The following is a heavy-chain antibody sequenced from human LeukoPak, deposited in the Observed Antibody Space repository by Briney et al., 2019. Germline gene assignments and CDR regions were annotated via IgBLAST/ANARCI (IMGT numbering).Heavy chain of an antibody. V-gene: IGHV4-4*07. Sequence: SETLSLTCTVSGGSISSYYWSWIRQPAGKGLEWIGRIYTSGSTNYNPSLKSRVTMSVDTSKNQFSLKLSSVTAADTAVYYCARDHIVLPSSFGYYYYGMDVWGQGTTVTLSS. CDR2: IYTSGST. D-gene: IGHD2-8*01. CDR1: GGSISSYY. CDR3: ARDHIVLPSSFGYYYYGMDV. J-gene: IGHJ6*02.